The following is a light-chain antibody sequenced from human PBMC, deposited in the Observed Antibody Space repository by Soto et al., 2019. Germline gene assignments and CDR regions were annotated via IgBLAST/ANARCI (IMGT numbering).Light chain of an antibody. CDR3: CSYAGSSSVV. CDR1: SRDVGTYTL. Sequence: QSALTQPASVSGSPVQSITISCTGTSRDVGTYTLVSWYQHYPGKAPKLIIYEGSKRPSGVSNRFSASKTGRTASLTISGLQPEDEADYYCCSYAGSSSVVFGGGTKLTVL. V-gene: IGLV2-23*01. J-gene: IGLJ2*01. CDR2: EGS.